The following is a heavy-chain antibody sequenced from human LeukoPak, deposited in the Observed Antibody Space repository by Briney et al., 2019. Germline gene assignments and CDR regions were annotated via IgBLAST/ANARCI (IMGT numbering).Heavy chain of an antibody. Sequence: PGGSLRLSCAASGFTFSSYWMSWVRQAPGKGLEWVANIRQDGSEKYYVDSVKGRFTISRDNAKNLLYLQMNSLRAEDTAVYYCAREEFMVRGVIDYWGQGTLVTVSS. CDR1: GFTFSSYW. J-gene: IGHJ4*02. CDR3: AREEFMVRGVIDY. V-gene: IGHV3-7*01. CDR2: IRQDGSEK. D-gene: IGHD3-10*01.